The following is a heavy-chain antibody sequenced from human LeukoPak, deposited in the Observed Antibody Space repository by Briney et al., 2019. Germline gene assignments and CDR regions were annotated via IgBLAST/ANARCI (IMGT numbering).Heavy chain of an antibody. V-gene: IGHV4-38-2*02. CDR3: ATFNVGGYDILTGYYRRGDAFDI. CDR2: IYHSGST. Sequence: SETLSLTCTVSGYSISSGYYWGWIRQPPGKGLEWIGSIYHSGSTYYNPSLKSRVTISVDTSKNQFSLKLSSVTAADTAVYYCATFNVGGYDILTGYYRRGDAFDIWGQGTMVTVSS. CDR1: GYSISSGYY. J-gene: IGHJ3*02. D-gene: IGHD3-9*01.